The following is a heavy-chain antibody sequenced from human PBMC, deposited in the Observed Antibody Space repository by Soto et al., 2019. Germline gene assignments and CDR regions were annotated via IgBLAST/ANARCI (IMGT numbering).Heavy chain of an antibody. Sequence: PSETLSLTCAVYGGSFSGYYWSWIRQPPGKGLEWIGEINHSGSTNYNPSLKSRVTISVDTSKNQFSLKLSSVTAADTAVYYCARFHVEMATIKDYWGQGTLVTVSS. D-gene: IGHD5-12*01. CDR3: ARFHVEMATIKDY. V-gene: IGHV4-34*01. J-gene: IGHJ4*02. CDR2: INHSGST. CDR1: GGSFSGYY.